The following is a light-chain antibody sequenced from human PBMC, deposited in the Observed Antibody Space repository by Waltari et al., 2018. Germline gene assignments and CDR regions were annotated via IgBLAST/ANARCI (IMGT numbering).Light chain of an antibody. CDR3: HEYDGIVGT. CDR1: QTVSTIA. J-gene: IGKJ1*01. Sequence: EIVLTQSPGTLSLSPGDRATLSCRASQTVSTIALSWYQQKPGQAPRVLIYSTSNRATGSPDTFRDGGSATDFTLAISSLAAESFAIHYDHEYDGIVGTFGRGTKVEI. V-gene: IGKV3-20*01. CDR2: STS.